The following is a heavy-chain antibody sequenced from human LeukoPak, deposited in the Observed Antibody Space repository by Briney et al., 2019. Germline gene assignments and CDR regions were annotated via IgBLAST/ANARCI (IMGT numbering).Heavy chain of an antibody. J-gene: IGHJ6*02. CDR1: GYTFTSYY. D-gene: IGHD3-22*01. Sequence: SVKVSCKASGYTFTSYYMHWVRQAPGQGLEWMGGIIPIFGTANYAQKFQGRVTITADESTSTAYMELSSLRSEDTAVYYCARDMDSSRGYGMDVWGQGTTVTVSS. CDR3: ARDMDSSRGYGMDV. V-gene: IGHV1-69*13. CDR2: IIPIFGTA.